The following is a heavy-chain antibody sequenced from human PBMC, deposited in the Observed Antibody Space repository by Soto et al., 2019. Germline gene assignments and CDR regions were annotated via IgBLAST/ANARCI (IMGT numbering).Heavy chain of an antibody. Sequence: PGGSLRLSCAASGFTFSSDWMHWVRQAPGKGLVWVSGINWNGGSTDYADSVKGRFTISRDNAKNSLYLQMNSLRAEDTALYYCARVGYSSGYFDFWGQGTLVTLSS. V-gene: IGHV3-20*04. CDR2: INWNGGST. CDR3: ARVGYSSGYFDF. J-gene: IGHJ4*02. CDR1: GFTFSSDW. D-gene: IGHD6-19*01.